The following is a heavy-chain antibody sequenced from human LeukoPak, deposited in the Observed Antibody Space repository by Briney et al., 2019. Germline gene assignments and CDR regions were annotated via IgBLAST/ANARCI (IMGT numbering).Heavy chain of an antibody. CDR2: IKQDGSEK. CDR3: AKDPRPFWSGYYTAYYFDY. D-gene: IGHD3-3*01. CDR1: GFTFSSYW. J-gene: IGHJ4*02. Sequence: GGSLRLSCAASGFTFSSYWMSWVRQAPGKGLEWVANIKQDGSEKYYVDSVKGRFTISRDNSKNTLYLQMNSLRAEDTAVYYCAKDPRPFWSGYYTAYYFDYWGQGTLVTVSS. V-gene: IGHV3-7*03.